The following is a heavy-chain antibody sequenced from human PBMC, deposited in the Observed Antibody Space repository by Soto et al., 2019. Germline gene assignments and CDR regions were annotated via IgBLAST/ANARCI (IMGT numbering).Heavy chain of an antibody. V-gene: IGHV1-18*01. CDR2: ISLYSDGT. CDR3: ARVVPGAETWFGP. CDR1: GYTFSNYG. J-gene: IGHJ5*02. D-gene: IGHD2-2*01. Sequence: QVQLVQSGGEVKRPGASVKVSCKTSGYTFSNYGITWVRQAPGQPLEWLGWISLYSDGTNYAQKFQGRGSMTTDTSTTTAYMELRSLRSDDTAVYYCARVVPGAETWFGPWGQGTLDTDSS.